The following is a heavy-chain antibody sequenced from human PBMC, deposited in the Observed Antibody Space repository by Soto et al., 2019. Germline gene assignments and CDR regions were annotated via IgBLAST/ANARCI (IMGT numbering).Heavy chain of an antibody. CDR2: IHFSGNT. D-gene: IGHD6-6*01. CDR1: GDSITSKTYS. CDR3: ARHRPHEDGSKKGLDD. Sequence: SETLSLTCTVSGDSITSKTYSWGWVRQPPGKGLEYIGTIHFSGNTYYNPSLNSRVTISVDTSKNQFSLKLTSVTAADTALYYCARHRPHEDGSKKGLDDWGQGTPVT. V-gene: IGHV4-39*01. J-gene: IGHJ4*02.